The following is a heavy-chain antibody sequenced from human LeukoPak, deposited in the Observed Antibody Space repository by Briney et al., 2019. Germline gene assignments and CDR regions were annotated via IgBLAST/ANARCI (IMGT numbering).Heavy chain of an antibody. D-gene: IGHD6-6*01. J-gene: IGHJ4*02. Sequence: GASVKVSCKASGYTFTGYYMHWVRQAPGQGPEWMGWINPNSGGTNYAQKFQGRVTMTRDTSTSTVYMELSSLRSEDTAVYYCARGGYSSSSDYWGQGTLVTVSS. CDR2: INPNSGGT. CDR3: ARGGYSSSSDY. CDR1: GYTFTGYY. V-gene: IGHV1-2*02.